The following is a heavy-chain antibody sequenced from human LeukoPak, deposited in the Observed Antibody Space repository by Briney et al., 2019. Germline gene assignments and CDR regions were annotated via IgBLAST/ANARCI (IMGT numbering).Heavy chain of an antibody. J-gene: IGHJ4*02. Sequence: PGGSLRLSRAASGFTFSSYAMSWVRQAPGKGLEWVSAISGSGGSTYYAASVKGRLTISRDNSKNTLYLQMNSLRAEDTAVYYCAKRPWYYYDSSGYYDYWGQGTLVTVSS. CDR2: ISGSGGST. CDR3: AKRPWYYYDSSGYYDY. D-gene: IGHD3-22*01. V-gene: IGHV3-23*01. CDR1: GFTFSSYA.